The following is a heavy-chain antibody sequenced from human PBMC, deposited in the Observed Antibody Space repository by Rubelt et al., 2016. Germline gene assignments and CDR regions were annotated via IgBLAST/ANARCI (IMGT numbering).Heavy chain of an antibody. V-gene: IGHV4-39*07. CDR2: IYYSGST. CDR1: GGSISSSSYY. J-gene: IGHJ5*02. Sequence: QLQLQESGPGLVKPSETLSLTCTVSGGSISSSSYYWGWIRQPPGKGLEWIGSIYYSGSTYYNPSLKSRVTISVDTSKNQFALKLSSVTAADTAVYYCARERYGDYGWFDPWGQGTLVTVSS. D-gene: IGHD4-17*01. CDR3: ARERYGDYGWFDP.